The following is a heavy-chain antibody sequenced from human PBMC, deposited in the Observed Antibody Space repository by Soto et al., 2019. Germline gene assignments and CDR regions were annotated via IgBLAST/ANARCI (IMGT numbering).Heavy chain of an antibody. V-gene: IGHV4-59*01. CDR3: ERVNYYDSTGYLDY. CDR1: GGSISSYY. J-gene: IGHJ4*02. D-gene: IGHD3-22*01. Sequence: PSETLSLTCTVSGGSISSYYWSWIRQPPGKGLEWIGYIYYSGSTNYNPSLKSRVTISVDTSKNQFSLKLSSVTAADTAVYYCERVNYYDSTGYLDYWGQGTLVTVS. CDR2: IYYSGST.